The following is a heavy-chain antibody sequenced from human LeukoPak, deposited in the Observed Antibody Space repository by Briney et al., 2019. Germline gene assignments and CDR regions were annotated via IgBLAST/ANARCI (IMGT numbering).Heavy chain of an antibody. CDR2: ISGSGGST. CDR3: AKDIQLST. J-gene: IGHJ3*01. Sequence: GGSLRLSCAASGFTFSSYAMSWVRQPPGKGLEWVSAISGSGGSTYYADSVKGRFTISRDNSKNTLPLQMNSLRVEDTAIYYCAKDIQLSTWGLGTMVTVSS. D-gene: IGHD3-16*02. V-gene: IGHV3-23*01. CDR1: GFTFSSYA.